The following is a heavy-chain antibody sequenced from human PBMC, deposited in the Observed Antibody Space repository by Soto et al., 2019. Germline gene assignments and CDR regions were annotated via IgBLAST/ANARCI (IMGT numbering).Heavy chain of an antibody. Sequence: GESLKISLKGPGDSFSNYWIAWVRPLPGKGLEWMGIIYPGDSDTRYSPNFQGQVTISADTSINTVYLQWSSLKASDTAMYYCARHTNDFWSGYFRRGWFDHWGQGTLVTVSS. CDR1: GDSFSNYW. J-gene: IGHJ5*02. CDR3: ARHTNDFWSGYFRRGWFDH. CDR2: IYPGDSDT. V-gene: IGHV5-51*01. D-gene: IGHD3-3*01.